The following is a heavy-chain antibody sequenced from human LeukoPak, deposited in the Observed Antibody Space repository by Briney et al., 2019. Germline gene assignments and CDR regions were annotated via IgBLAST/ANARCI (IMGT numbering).Heavy chain of an antibody. CDR1: GFTFRSYA. J-gene: IGHJ4*02. D-gene: IGHD3-22*01. Sequence: GGSLRLSCAASGFTFRSYAMSWVRQAPGKGLEWVLAISGSGTSTYYADSVKGRFTISRVNSKNTLYLQMNSLRAEDTAVYYCEGTYYYDSSDDYWGQGTLVTVSS. V-gene: IGHV3-23*01. CDR3: EGTYYYDSSDDY. CDR2: ISGSGTST.